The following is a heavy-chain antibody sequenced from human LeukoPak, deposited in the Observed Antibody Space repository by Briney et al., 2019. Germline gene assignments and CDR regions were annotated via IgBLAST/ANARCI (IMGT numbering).Heavy chain of an antibody. CDR1: GFTFSSYE. CDR3: ARDHSSSFDS. V-gene: IGHV3-48*03. Sequence: PGGSLRLSCAASGFTFSSYEMNWVRQAPGKGLEWVSYISSSDGTIYYADSVKGRFTISRDNAKNSLYLQMNSLRAEDTAVYYCARDHSSSFDSWGQGTLVTVPS. D-gene: IGHD6-13*01. CDR2: ISSSDGTI. J-gene: IGHJ4*02.